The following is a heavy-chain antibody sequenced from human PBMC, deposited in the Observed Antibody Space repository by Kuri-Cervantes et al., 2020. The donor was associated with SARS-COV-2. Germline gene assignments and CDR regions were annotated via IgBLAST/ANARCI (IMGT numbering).Heavy chain of an antibody. CDR1: GGTFSSYA. J-gene: IGHJ6*02. CDR3: ARWEEADYYGMDV. Sequence: KISCKASGGTFSSYAISWVRQAPGQGLGWMGGINPIFGTANYAQKFQGRVTITADKSTSTAYMELSSLRSEDTAVYYCARWEEADYYGMDVWGQGTTVTVSS. CDR2: INPIFGTA. V-gene: IGHV1-69*06. D-gene: IGHD1-26*01.